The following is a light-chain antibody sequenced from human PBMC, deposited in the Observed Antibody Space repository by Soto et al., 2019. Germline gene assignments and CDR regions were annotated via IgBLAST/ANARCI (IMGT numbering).Light chain of an antibody. Sequence: QSALTQPASVSGSPGQSITISCTGTSSDIGGYNYVSWYQQYPGKAPKLMIFGVSDRPSGVSNRFSGSKSSTTASLTISGLQAEDEADYYCSAYKTSSTVVVFGGGTKLTVL. CDR3: SAYKTSSTVVV. CDR1: SSDIGGYNY. V-gene: IGLV2-14*01. CDR2: GVS. J-gene: IGLJ2*01.